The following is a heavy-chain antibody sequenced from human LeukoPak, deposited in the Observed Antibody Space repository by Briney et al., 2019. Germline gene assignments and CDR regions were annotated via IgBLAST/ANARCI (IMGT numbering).Heavy chain of an antibody. CDR3: ARKEYGDPSRAFHI. V-gene: IGHV4/OR15-8*01. CDR1: GGSISTSPW. Sequence: SETLSLTCGVSGGSISTSPWWSWVRQAPGKGLEWIGEIYHSGSTNYNPSLKSRVTISVDKSQNQFSLKVKSVTAADTAVYYCARKEYGDPSRAFHIWGQGTVVTVSS. CDR2: IYHSGST. J-gene: IGHJ3*02. D-gene: IGHD4-17*01.